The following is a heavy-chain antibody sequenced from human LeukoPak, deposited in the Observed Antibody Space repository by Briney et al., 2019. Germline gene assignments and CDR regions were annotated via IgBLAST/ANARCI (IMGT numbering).Heavy chain of an antibody. D-gene: IGHD2-15*01. CDR3: ASSDPNIVVVVAATDWIQH. CDR1: GFTFNSYS. J-gene: IGHJ1*01. V-gene: IGHV3-21*04. CDR2: ISSSSSYI. Sequence: GGSLRLSCAASGFTFNSYSMNWVRQAPGKGLEWVSSISSSSSYIYYADSVKGRFTISRDNAKNSLYLQMNSLRADDTAVYYCASSDPNIVVVVAATDWIQHWGQGTLVTVSS.